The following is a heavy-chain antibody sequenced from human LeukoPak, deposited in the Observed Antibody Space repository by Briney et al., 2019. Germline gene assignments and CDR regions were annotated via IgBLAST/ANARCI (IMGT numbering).Heavy chain of an antibody. J-gene: IGHJ4*02. CDR1: GFTVSDNY. CDR3: ARDPGYSYGLHY. CDR2: IYSGGST. V-gene: IGHV3-66*01. Sequence: GGSLRLSCAASGFTVSDNYMSWVRQAPGKGLEWVSVIYSGGSTNYADSVKGRFTISRDNSKNTLYLQMNSLRADDTAGYYCARDPGYSYGLHYWGQGTLVTVSS. D-gene: IGHD5-18*01.